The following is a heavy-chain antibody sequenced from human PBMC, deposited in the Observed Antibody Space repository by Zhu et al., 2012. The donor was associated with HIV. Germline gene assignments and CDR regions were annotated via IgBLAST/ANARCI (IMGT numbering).Heavy chain of an antibody. CDR3: VKDRITISAFDS. CDR2: ISESGSYT. V-gene: IGHV3-23*01. J-gene: IGHJ3*02. CDR1: GFTFTSYG. Sequence: EVQLLESGGGLVQPGGSLRLSCAASGFTFTSYGMSWVRQAPGKGLEWVAGISESGSYTYHADSVKGRFTISRDKSKNTLYLQMSSLRAEDTAVYYCVKDRITISAFDSWGQGTMVTVSS. D-gene: IGHD3-10*01.